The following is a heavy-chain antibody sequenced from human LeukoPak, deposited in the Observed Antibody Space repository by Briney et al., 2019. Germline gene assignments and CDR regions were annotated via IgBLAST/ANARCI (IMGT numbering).Heavy chain of an antibody. CDR3: ARGGPAYCGDDCYSNGYFDY. CDR2: INPSGGST. Sequence: ASVKVSCKASAYTFTSYYMHWVRQAPGQGLEWMGIINPSGGSTNYAQNFQGRVTMTRDTSTSTVYMEPSSLRSEDTAVYYCARGGPAYCGDDCYSNGYFDYWGQGTLVTVSS. CDR1: AYTFTSYY. J-gene: IGHJ4*02. D-gene: IGHD2-21*02. V-gene: IGHV1-46*01.